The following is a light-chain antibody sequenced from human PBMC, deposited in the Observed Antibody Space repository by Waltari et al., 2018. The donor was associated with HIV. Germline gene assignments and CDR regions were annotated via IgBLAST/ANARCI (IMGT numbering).Light chain of an antibody. V-gene: IGLV2-23*02. Sequence: QSALTQPASVSGSPGQSITISCTGTSSDFGQYNLVSWYPPHPGKAPKLMIFEVTKRPSGVSNRFSGSKSGNTASLTISRLQADDEADYYCCSYAGSSAFVFGTGTKVTVL. CDR2: EVT. CDR3: CSYAGSSAFV. J-gene: IGLJ1*01. CDR1: SSDFGQYNL.